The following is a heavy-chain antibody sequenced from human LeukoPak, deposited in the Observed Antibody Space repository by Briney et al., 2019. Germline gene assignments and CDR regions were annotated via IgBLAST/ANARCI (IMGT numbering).Heavy chain of an antibody. J-gene: IGHJ4*02. CDR2: ISGSGGST. CDR1: GFTFSSYA. D-gene: IGHD2-15*01. Sequence: GGSLRLSCAASGFTFSSYAMSWVRQAPGKGLEWVSGISGSGGSTYYADSVKGRFTISRDNSKNTLYLQMHSLSAEDTAVYYCARVSGCSGGICTSLKYWGQGTLVTVSS. CDR3: ARVSGCSGGICTSLKY. V-gene: IGHV3-23*01.